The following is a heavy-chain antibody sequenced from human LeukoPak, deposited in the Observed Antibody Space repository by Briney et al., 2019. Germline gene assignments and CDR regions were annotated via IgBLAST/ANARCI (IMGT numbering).Heavy chain of an antibody. CDR1: GFTFSNSA. D-gene: IGHD4-17*01. CDR2: IVVGSGNT. Sequence: SVKVSCKTSGFTFSNSARQWVRQARGQRLEWIGWIVVGSGNTNYAQKFQERVTITRDMSTSTAYMELSSLRSEDTAVYYCARDLGYGDYLGLAFDPWGQGTLVTVSS. J-gene: IGHJ5*02. V-gene: IGHV1-58*01. CDR3: ARDLGYGDYLGLAFDP.